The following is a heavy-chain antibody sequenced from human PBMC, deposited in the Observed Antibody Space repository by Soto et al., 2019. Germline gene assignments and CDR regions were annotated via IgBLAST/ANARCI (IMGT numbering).Heavy chain of an antibody. CDR1: GFTFSDYY. D-gene: IGHD3-9*01. CDR3: ARGATYYDILTGYLGAFDI. Sequence: GGALRHSCGGSGFTFSDYYMSWIRPAPGKGVEWVSYISSSGSTIYYADSVKGRFTISRDNAKNSLYLQMNSLRAEDTAVYYCARGATYYDILTGYLGAFDIWGQGTMVTVSS. J-gene: IGHJ3*02. V-gene: IGHV3-11*01. CDR2: ISSSGSTI.